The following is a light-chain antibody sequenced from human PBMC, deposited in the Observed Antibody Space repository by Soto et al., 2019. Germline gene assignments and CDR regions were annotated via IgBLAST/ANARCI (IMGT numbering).Light chain of an antibody. CDR2: AAS. V-gene: IGKV1-27*01. J-gene: IGKJ1*01. Sequence: DIQMTQSPSSLLASEEDRVTITCRASQGISNFLAWYQQKPGKVPKLLIYAASTLQSGVPSRFSGSGSGTDFTLTISSLQPEDVASYYCQKYNSAPWTFGQGTKVEIK. CDR1: QGISNF. CDR3: QKYNSAPWT.